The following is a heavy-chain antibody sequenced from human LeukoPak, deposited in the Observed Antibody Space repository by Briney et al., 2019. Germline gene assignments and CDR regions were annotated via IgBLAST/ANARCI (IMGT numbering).Heavy chain of an antibody. V-gene: IGHV1-18*01. D-gene: IGHD2-2*01. J-gene: IGHJ4*02. CDR2: ISSNNDNP. CDR1: GYTFSNFG. CDR3: ARDGTSTDDY. Sequence: ASVRVSCKTSGYTFSNFGINWVRQAPGQGLEWMGWISSNNDNPNYRQKFQGRFTVTTDSSTSTAYMELRNLRFDDTAVYYCARDGTSTDDYWGQGTLVTVSS.